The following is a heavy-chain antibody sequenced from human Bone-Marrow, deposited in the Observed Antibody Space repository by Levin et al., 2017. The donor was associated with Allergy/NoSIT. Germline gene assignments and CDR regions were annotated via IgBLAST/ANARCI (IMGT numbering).Heavy chain of an antibody. CDR2: ITSSGDST. V-gene: IGHV3-48*02. CDR3: ARDPARGYYDSSGYSGDH. Sequence: RAGGSLRLSCVASGFTFRHYTMNWVRQAPGKGLEWVSCITSSGDSTYYADSVKGRFTISRDNAKNSLYLQLNRLRDEDTAMYYCARDPARGYYDSSGYSGDHWGQGTLVTVSS. J-gene: IGHJ4*02. CDR1: GFTFRHYT. D-gene: IGHD3-22*01.